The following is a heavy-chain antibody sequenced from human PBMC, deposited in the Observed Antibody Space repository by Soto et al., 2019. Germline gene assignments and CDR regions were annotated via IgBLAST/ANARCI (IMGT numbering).Heavy chain of an antibody. D-gene: IGHD6-13*01. V-gene: IGHV4-39*01. J-gene: IGHJ4*02. CDR3: ARATGYLCLDH. CDR1: GGSISSSRNY. Sequence: SETLSLTCTVSGGSISSSRNYWGWIRQPPGKGLEWIGSIYYGGSSYYNPSLKSRVTISVDTSKNQFSLKLTSVTAADTAVYYWARATGYLCLDHGGQGTLVTVSS. CDR2: IYYGGSS.